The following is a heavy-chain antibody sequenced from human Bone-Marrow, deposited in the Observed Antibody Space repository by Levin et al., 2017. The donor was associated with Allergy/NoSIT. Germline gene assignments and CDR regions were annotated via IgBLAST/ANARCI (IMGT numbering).Heavy chain of an antibody. V-gene: IGHV4-34*01. CDR3: ARGGIVVVPAADPHRRFDP. CDR1: GGSFSGYY. Sequence: SETLSLTCAVYGGSFSGYYWSWIRQPPGKGLEWIGEINHSGSTNYNPSLKSRVTISVDTSKNQFSLKLSSVTAADTAVYYCARGGIVVVPAADPHRRFDPWGQGTLVTVSS. J-gene: IGHJ5*02. D-gene: IGHD2-2*01. CDR2: INHSGST.